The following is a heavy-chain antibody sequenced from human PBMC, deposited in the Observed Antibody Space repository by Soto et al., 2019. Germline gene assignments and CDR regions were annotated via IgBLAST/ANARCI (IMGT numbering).Heavy chain of an antibody. CDR3: ARDPSGSYYVSEY. D-gene: IGHD1-26*01. Sequence: QVQLVQSGAEVKKPGASVKVSCKASGYTFTSYYMHWVRQAPGQGLEWMGIINPSGGSTSYAQKFQGRLTMTRDTSKSTVSMELSSLRSEDTAVYYCARDPSGSYYVSEYWGQGTLVTVSS. CDR1: GYTFTSYY. J-gene: IGHJ4*02. V-gene: IGHV1-46*01. CDR2: INPSGGST.